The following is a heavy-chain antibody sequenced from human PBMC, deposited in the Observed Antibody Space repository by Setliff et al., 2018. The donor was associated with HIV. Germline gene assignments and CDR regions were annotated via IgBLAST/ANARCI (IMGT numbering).Heavy chain of an antibody. V-gene: IGHV4-34*01. CDR3: ARQFEISGVVIGNWFDP. CDR1: GGSFSGYY. D-gene: IGHD3-3*01. Sequence: PSETLSLTCAVYGGSFSGYYWSWIRQPPGKGLEWIGEINHSGSTNYNPSLKSRVAISVDTSKNQFSVKLSSVTAADTAVYYCARQFEISGVVIGNWFDPWGQGSLVTVSS. J-gene: IGHJ5*02. CDR2: INHSGST.